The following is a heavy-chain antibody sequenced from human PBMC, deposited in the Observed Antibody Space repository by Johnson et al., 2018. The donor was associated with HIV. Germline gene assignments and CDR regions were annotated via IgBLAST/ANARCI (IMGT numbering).Heavy chain of an antibody. V-gene: IGHV3-23*04. CDR1: GFTFSSYA. Sequence: VQLVESGGGLVQPGGSLRLSCAASGFTFSSYAMSWVRQAPGKGLEWVSAISGSGGSTYYADSVKGRFTISRDNSKNTMYLQMNSLRAEDTALYYCASVYYDILTGYYYDAFDIWGQGTMVTVSS. D-gene: IGHD3-9*01. CDR2: ISGSGGST. J-gene: IGHJ3*02. CDR3: ASVYYDILTGYYYDAFDI.